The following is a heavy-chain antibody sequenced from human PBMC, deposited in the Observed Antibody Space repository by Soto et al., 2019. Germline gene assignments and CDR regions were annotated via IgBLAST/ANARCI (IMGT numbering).Heavy chain of an antibody. CDR3: AKDIPWGLGY. Sequence: QVQLQESGPGLVKPSGTLSLTCAVSGGSISTDTWWSWVRQPPGKGLEWIGETYHSGRTHYNPSLKSRVTISVDNSTNQSSLNLSSATAADTAVYYCAKDIPWGLGYWGQGTLVTVSS. CDR1: GGSISTDTW. D-gene: IGHD7-27*01. CDR2: TYHSGRT. V-gene: IGHV4-4*02. J-gene: IGHJ4*02.